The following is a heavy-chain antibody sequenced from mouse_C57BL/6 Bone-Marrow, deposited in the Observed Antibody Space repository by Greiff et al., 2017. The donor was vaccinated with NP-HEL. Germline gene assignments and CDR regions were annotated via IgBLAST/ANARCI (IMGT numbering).Heavy chain of an antibody. CDR2: IDPSDSYT. V-gene: IGHV1-50*01. Sequence: QVQLQQPGAELVKPGASVKLSCKASGYTFTSYWMQWVKQRPGQGLEWIGEIDPSDSYTNYNQQFKGKATLTVDTSSSTAYMQLSSLTSEDSAGYYWARRNDYDMDYGGQGTSVTVSS. CDR1: GYTFTSYW. CDR3: ARRNDYDMDY. D-gene: IGHD2-4*01. J-gene: IGHJ4*01.